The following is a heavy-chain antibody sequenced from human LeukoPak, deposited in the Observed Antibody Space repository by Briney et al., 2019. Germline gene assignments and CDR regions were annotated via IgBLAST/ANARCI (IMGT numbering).Heavy chain of an antibody. J-gene: IGHJ4*02. D-gene: IGHD3-22*01. CDR3: ARGGFTYGYDSSGYYYCFDY. CDR1: GYTFTGYY. CDR2: INPNSGGT. Sequence: WASVKVPCKASGYTFTGYYMHWVRQAPGQGLEWMGWINPNSGGTNYAQKFQGRVTMTRDTSISTAYMELSRLRSDDTAVYYCARGGFTYGYDSSGYYYCFDYWGQGTLVTVSS. V-gene: IGHV1-2*02.